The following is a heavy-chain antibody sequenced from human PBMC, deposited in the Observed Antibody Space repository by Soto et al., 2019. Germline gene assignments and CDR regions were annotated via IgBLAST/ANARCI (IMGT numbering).Heavy chain of an antibody. Sequence: QAQLVQSGAEVKKPGASANISCKASGYTFTRYNIHWVRQAPGQGLEWMGIIDTRGGSTDYTQRFQGRATMTRDTSTGTVYMHLGSLGSEDTAIYYCAGVLPGVLVRGSFDFGGQGTMVTVSS. V-gene: IGHV1-46*01. CDR2: IDTRGGST. D-gene: IGHD3-10*01. J-gene: IGHJ3*01. CDR1: GYTFTRYN. CDR3: AGVLPGVLVRGSFDF.